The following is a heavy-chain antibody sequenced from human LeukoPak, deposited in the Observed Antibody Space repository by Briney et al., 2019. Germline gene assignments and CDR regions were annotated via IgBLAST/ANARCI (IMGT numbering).Heavy chain of an antibody. J-gene: IGHJ3*02. Sequence: MPSETLSLTCAVYGGSFSGYYWSWIRQPPGKGLEWIGEINHSGSTNYNPSLKSRVTISVDTSKNQFSLKLSSVTAVDTAVYYCARGRWTFDIWGQGTMVTVSS. D-gene: IGHD4-23*01. CDR3: ARGRWTFDI. V-gene: IGHV4-34*01. CDR2: INHSGST. CDR1: GGSFSGYY.